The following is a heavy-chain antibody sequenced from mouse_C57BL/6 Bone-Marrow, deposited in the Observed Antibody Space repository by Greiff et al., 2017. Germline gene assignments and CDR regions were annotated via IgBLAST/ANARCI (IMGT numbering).Heavy chain of an antibody. CDR2: IYPGSGST. CDR3: ARRTTVVAHFDS. CDR1: GYTFTSYW. V-gene: IGHV1-55*01. J-gene: IGHJ2*01. D-gene: IGHD1-1*01. Sequence: QVQLQQPGAELVKPGASVQMSCKASGYTFTSYWITWVKQRPGQGLEWIGDIYPGSGSTNYNEKFKSKATLTVDTSSSTAYMQLSSLTSEDSAVYYCARRTTVVAHFDSWGQGTTLPVST.